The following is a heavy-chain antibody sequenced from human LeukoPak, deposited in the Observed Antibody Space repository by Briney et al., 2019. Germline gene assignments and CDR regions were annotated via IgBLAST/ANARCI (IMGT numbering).Heavy chain of an antibody. CDR1: GFTFGDYA. Sequence: PGRSLRLSCTASGFTFGDYAMSWVRQAPGKGLEWVANIKQDGNEKYYVDSVKGRFTISRDNAKNSLYLQMNSLRAEDTAVYYCARDSTVTPWDYWGQGTLVTVSS. V-gene: IGHV3-7*01. D-gene: IGHD4-17*01. CDR2: IKQDGNEK. J-gene: IGHJ4*02. CDR3: ARDSTVTPWDY.